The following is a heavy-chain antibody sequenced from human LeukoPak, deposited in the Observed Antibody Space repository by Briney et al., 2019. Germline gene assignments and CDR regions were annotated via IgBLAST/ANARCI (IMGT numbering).Heavy chain of an antibody. CDR2: TYYRSKWYN. J-gene: IGHJ4*02. Sequence: SQTLSLTCAISGDSVSSNSVTWSWIRLSPSRGLEWLGRTYYRSKWYNDYAVSVKSRITINPDTSKNQFSLQLNSVTPEDTAVYYCARDTGRYSYGYLTSGFDYWGQGTLVTVSS. CDR1: GDSVSSNSVT. CDR3: ARDTGRYSYGYLTSGFDY. V-gene: IGHV6-1*01. D-gene: IGHD5-18*01.